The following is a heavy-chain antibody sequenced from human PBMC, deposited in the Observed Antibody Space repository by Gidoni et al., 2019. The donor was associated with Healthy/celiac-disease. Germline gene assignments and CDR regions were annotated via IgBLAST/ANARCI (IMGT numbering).Heavy chain of an antibody. V-gene: IGHV4-31*03. CDR2: IYYSGST. Sequence: QVQLQESGPGLVKPSQTLSLTCTVSGGPISSGGYYWSWIRQHPGKGLEWIGYIYYSGSTYYNPSLKSRVTISVDTSKNQFSLKLSSVTAADTAVYYCARVSDYYDSSGYLFDAFDIWGQGTMVTVSS. J-gene: IGHJ3*02. CDR1: GGPISSGGYY. D-gene: IGHD3-22*01. CDR3: ARVSDYYDSSGYLFDAFDI.